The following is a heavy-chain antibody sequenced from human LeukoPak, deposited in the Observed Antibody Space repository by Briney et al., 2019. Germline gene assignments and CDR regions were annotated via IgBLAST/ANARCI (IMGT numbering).Heavy chain of an antibody. J-gene: IGHJ3*02. CDR2: INPSGGST. V-gene: IGHV1-46*01. Sequence: ASVKVSCKASGYVFISYYMHWVRQAPGQGLEWMGIINPSGGSTSYARKFQGRVTMTRDTSTSTFYMELSSLRSEDTAVYYCARCLRGGDFVAQDAFDIWGQGTMVTVSS. CDR1: GYVFISYY. D-gene: IGHD2-21*02. CDR3: ARCLRGGDFVAQDAFDI.